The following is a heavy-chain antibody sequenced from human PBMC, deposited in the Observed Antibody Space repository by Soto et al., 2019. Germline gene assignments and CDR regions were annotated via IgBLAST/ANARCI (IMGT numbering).Heavy chain of an antibody. D-gene: IGHD3-10*01. J-gene: IGHJ4*02. CDR3: ARDHYYYGSGSYFAY. V-gene: IGHV4-59*01. Sequence: LTLTGTGSGGSISRYYWSWLRQPPGKGLEWIGYIYYSGSTNYNPSLKSRVTISVDTSKNQFSLKLSSVTAADTAVYYCARDHYYYGSGSYFAYWGQGTLVTVSS. CDR2: IYYSGST. CDR1: GGSISRYY.